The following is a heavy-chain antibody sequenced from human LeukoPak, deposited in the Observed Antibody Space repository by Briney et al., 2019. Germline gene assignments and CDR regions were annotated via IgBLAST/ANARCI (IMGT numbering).Heavy chain of an antibody. CDR3: ASSSGWFLDAFDI. D-gene: IGHD6-19*01. V-gene: IGHV3-7*01. Sequence: PGGSLRLSCAASGFTFSSYWMSWVRQAPGKGLEWVANIKQDGSEKYYVDSVKGRFTISRDNAKNSPYLQMNSLRAEDTAVYYCASSSGWFLDAFDIRGQGTMVTVSS. J-gene: IGHJ3*02. CDR2: IKQDGSEK. CDR1: GFTFSSYW.